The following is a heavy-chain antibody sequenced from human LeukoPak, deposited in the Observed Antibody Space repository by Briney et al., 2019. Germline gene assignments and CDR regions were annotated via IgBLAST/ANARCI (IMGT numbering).Heavy chain of an antibody. CDR2: MNPNSGNT. V-gene: IGHV1-8*01. Sequence: GASVKVSCKAAGYTFTSYDINWVRQATGQGLEWMGWMNPNSGNTGYAQKFQGRVTMTRNTSISTAYMELSSLRSEDTAVYYCARGSYYGSGFLFDYWGQGTLVTVSS. J-gene: IGHJ4*02. CDR3: ARGSYYGSGFLFDY. D-gene: IGHD3-10*01. CDR1: GYTFTSYD.